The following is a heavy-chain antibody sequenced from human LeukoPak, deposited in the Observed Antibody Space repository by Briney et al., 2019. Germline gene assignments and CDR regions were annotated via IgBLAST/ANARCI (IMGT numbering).Heavy chain of an antibody. Sequence: GGSLRLSCAASGFTFSSYAMSWVRQAPGKGLEWVSAISGSGGSTYYADPVKGRFTISRDNSKNTLYLQMNSLRAEDTAVYYCAKERDYYDSSGSLDYWGQGTLVTVSS. D-gene: IGHD3-22*01. CDR3: AKERDYYDSSGSLDY. CDR2: ISGSGGST. J-gene: IGHJ4*02. V-gene: IGHV3-23*01. CDR1: GFTFSSYA.